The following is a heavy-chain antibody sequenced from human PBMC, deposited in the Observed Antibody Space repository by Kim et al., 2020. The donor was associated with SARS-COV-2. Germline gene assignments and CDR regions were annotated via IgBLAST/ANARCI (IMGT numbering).Heavy chain of an antibody. Sequence: SETLSLTCTVSGGSISSYYWSWIRQPAGKGLEWIGRIYTSGSTNYNPSLKSRVTMSVDTSKNQFSLKLSSVTAADTAVYYCARVLTAMVTNYYYYYGMDVWGRGTTVTVSS. CDR3: ARVLTAMVTNYYYYYGMDV. V-gene: IGHV4-4*07. J-gene: IGHJ6*02. D-gene: IGHD5-18*01. CDR1: GGSISSYY. CDR2: IYTSGST.